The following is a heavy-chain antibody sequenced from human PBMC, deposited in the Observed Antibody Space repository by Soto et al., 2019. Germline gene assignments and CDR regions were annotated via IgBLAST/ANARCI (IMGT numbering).Heavy chain of an antibody. CDR3: ARHSSSWYDAPSPDYFDY. V-gene: IGHV4-31*03. J-gene: IGHJ4*02. CDR1: GGSISSGGYY. D-gene: IGHD6-13*01. Sequence: PSETLSLTCTVSGGSISSGGYYWSWIRQHPGKGLEWIGYIYYSGSTYYNPSLKSRVTISVDTSKNQFSLKLSSVAAADTAVYYCARHSSSWYDAPSPDYFDYWGQGTLVTVSS. CDR2: IYYSGST.